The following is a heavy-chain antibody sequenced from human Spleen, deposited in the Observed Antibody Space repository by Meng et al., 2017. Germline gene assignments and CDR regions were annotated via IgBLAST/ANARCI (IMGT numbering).Heavy chain of an antibody. CDR3: ARAGGSGDYDY. V-gene: IGHV4-34*01. D-gene: IGHD3-10*01. Sequence: SETLSLTCVVSGGSFSDYYWSWIRQPPGKGLEWIGEINHSGSTNYNPSLESRATISVDTSQNNLSLKLSSVTAADSAVYYCARAGGSGDYDYWGQGTLVTVSS. CDR2: INHSGST. J-gene: IGHJ4*02. CDR1: GGSFSDYY.